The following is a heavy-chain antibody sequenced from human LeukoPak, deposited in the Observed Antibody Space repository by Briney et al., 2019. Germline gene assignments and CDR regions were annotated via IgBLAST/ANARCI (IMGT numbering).Heavy chain of an antibody. CDR3: ARDMNTVTTAYFHH. CDR1: GFTFSSYS. CDR2: ISSSSTYI. J-gene: IGHJ1*01. V-gene: IGHV3-21*01. D-gene: IGHD4-17*01. Sequence: PGGSLRLSCAASGFTFSSYSMNWVRQAPGKGLEWVSSISSSSTYIYYADSVKGRFAISRDSDKNSLYLQVNSLRAEDTAVYYCARDMNTVTTAYFHHWGQGTLVTVSS.